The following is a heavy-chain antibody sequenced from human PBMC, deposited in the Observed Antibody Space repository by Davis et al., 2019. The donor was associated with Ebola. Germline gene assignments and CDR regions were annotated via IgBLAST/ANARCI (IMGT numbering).Heavy chain of an antibody. CDR3: ARGPKVEYQLLYLYWFDP. Sequence: SETLSLTCTVSGGSINSGRYYWSWIRQHPGKGLEWIGYIYYSGSTYYNPSLKSRVTISVDTSKNQFSLKLSSVTAADTAVYYCARGPKVEYQLLYLYWFDPWGQGTLVTVSS. V-gene: IGHV4-31*03. CDR2: IYYSGST. J-gene: IGHJ5*02. D-gene: IGHD2-2*02. CDR1: GGSINSGRYY.